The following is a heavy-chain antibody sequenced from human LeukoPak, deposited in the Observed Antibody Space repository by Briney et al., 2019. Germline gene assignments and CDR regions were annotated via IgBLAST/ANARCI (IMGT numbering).Heavy chain of an antibody. CDR2: ISSSSTYI. CDR1: GFTFSTYT. J-gene: IGHJ4*02. Sequence: PGGSLRLSCAASGFTFSTYTMNWVRQAPGKGLEWVSSISSSSTYIYYADSVKGRFTISRDNAKNSLYLQMNSLRAKDTAVYYCARDEVYGEQYYFDYWGQGTLVTVSS. V-gene: IGHV3-21*01. CDR3: ARDEVYGEQYYFDY. D-gene: IGHD4/OR15-4a*01.